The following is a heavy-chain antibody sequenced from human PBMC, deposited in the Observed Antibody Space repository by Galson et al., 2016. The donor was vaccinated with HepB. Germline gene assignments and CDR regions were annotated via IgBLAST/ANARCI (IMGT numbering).Heavy chain of an antibody. CDR3: ASSPAVEYWYYYNMDV. CDR1: GDTLNNYA. Sequence: SVKVPCKASGDTLNNYALTWVRQAPGQGLEWMGGIIPMFGTANYAQNFQGRVTITTDKSTNTAHMDLSSLRSEDSAVYYCASSPAVEYWYYYNMDVWGQGTTVTVSS. D-gene: IGHD2-8*02. CDR2: IIPMFGTA. V-gene: IGHV1-69*05. J-gene: IGHJ6*02.